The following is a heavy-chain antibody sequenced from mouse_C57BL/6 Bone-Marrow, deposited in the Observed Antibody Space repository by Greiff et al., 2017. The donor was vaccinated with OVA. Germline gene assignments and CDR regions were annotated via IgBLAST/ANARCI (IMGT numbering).Heavy chain of an antibody. D-gene: IGHD1-1*01. Sequence: DVQLVESGGGLVKPGGSLKLSCAASGFTFSSYAMSWVRQTPEKRLEWVATISDGGSYTYYPDNVKGRFTISRDNAKNNLYLQMSHLKSEDTAMYYCAREGIYYYGSSYDYYAMDYWGQGTSVTVSS. CDR3: AREGIYYYGSSYDYYAMDY. J-gene: IGHJ4*01. CDR2: ISDGGSYT. V-gene: IGHV5-4*01. CDR1: GFTFSSYA.